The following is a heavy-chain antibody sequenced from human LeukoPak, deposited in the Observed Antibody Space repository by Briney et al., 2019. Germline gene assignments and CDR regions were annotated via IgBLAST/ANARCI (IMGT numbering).Heavy chain of an antibody. Sequence: ASVKVSCKASGYTFTSYGISWVRQAPGQGLEWMGWISAYNGNTNYAQKLQGRVTITTDTSTSTAYMELRSLRSDDTAVYYCARTGGTMVRGVTISHYYMDVWGKGTTVTVSS. CDR3: ARTGGTMVRGVTISHYYMDV. D-gene: IGHD3-10*01. J-gene: IGHJ6*03. CDR1: GYTFTSYG. V-gene: IGHV1-18*01. CDR2: ISAYNGNT.